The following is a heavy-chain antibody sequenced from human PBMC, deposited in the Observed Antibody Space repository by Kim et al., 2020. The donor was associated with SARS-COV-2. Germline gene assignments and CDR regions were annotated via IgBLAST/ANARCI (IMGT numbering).Heavy chain of an antibody. J-gene: IGHJ5*02. D-gene: IGHD2-21*01. CDR1: GYTLTELS. CDR3: ATTYGGANWFDP. V-gene: IGHV1-24*01. CDR2: FDPEDGET. Sequence: ASVKVSCKVSGYTLTELSMHWVRQAPGKGLEWMGGFDPEDGETIYAQKFQGRVTMTEDTATDTAYMELSSLRSEDTAVYYCATTYGGANWFDPWGQGTLVTVSS.